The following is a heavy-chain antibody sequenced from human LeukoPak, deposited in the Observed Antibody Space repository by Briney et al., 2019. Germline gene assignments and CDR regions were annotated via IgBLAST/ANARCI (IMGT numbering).Heavy chain of an antibody. V-gene: IGHV4-61*02. CDR2: IYTSGST. CDR3: VRDGRSFSGWFDP. CDR1: GGSISSGSYY. D-gene: IGHD1-26*01. Sequence: PSETLSLTCTVSGGSISSGSYYWSWIRQPAGKGLEWIGRIYTSGSTNYNPSLKSRVTISVDTSKNQFSLQLNSVTPEDTAVYYCVRDGRSFSGWFDPWGQGTLVTVSS. J-gene: IGHJ5*02.